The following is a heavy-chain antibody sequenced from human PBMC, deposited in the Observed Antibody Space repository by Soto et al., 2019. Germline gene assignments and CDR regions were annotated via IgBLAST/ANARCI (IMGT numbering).Heavy chain of an antibody. CDR1: GFSFSTYG. D-gene: IGHD1-26*01. V-gene: IGHV3-30*18. Sequence: QVHLVESGGGVVQPGRSLRLSCAASGFSFSTYGMHWVRQAPGKGLEWVAFISNDGSNKYYADSVKGRFTISRDTSKNTLYLQMNSLRAEETAVYYCAKGFGNYCAFDYWVQGTLVTVSS. CDR2: ISNDGSNK. J-gene: IGHJ4*02. CDR3: AKGFGNYCAFDY.